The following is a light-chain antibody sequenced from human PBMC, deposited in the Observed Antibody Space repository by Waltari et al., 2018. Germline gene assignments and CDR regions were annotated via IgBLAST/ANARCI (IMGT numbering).Light chain of an antibody. J-gene: IGLJ2*01. Sequence: QSVLTQPPSTSGTPGQRVTISCSGSSSNIGSNTVNWYQQLPGTAPKLLIYTINQRPSGVPDRCSGSKSGTSASLAISGLQSEDEAGYYCAAWDDSLNGVVFGGGTKLTVL. CDR3: AAWDDSLNGVV. V-gene: IGLV1-44*01. CDR1: SSNIGSNT. CDR2: TIN.